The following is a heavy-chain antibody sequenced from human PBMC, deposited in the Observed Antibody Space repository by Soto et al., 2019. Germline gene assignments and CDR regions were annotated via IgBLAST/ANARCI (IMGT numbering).Heavy chain of an antibody. CDR2: IYWDDDK. CDR1: GFSLSTSGVG. J-gene: IGHJ5*02. V-gene: IGHV2-5*02. Sequence: QITLKESGPPLVKPTQTLTLTCTFSGFSLSTSGVGVGWIRQPPGKALEWRALIYWDDDKRYSPSLKSRLTITQDTSKNQVVLTMTNMDPVDTATYYCAHRLGMERHHIPVDPWGQGTLVTVSS. CDR3: AHRLGMERHHIPVDP. D-gene: IGHD1-1*01.